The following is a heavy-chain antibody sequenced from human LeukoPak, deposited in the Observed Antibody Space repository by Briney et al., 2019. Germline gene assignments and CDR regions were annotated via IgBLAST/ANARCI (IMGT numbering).Heavy chain of an antibody. CDR2: IYSGGST. V-gene: IGHV3-66*01. Sequence: GGSLRLSCAASGFTVSSNYMSWVRQAPGKGLEWVSVIYSGGSTYYADSVKGRFTISRDNSKNTLYLQMNSLRAEDTAVYYCAKGYYDSSGYYYYFDYWGQGTLVTVSS. CDR1: GFTVSSNY. D-gene: IGHD3-22*01. J-gene: IGHJ4*02. CDR3: AKGYYDSSGYYYYFDY.